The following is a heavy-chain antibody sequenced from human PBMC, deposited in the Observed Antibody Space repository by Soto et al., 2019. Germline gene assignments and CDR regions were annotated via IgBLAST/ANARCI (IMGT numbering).Heavy chain of an antibody. CDR2: IYYGGST. V-gene: IGHV4-59*08. CDR1: GGSFSPYY. J-gene: IGHJ5*02. D-gene: IGHD2-21*01. Sequence: SETLSLTCTVSGGSFSPYYWSWIRQPPWKGLEWVGYIYYGGSTSYNPSLKSRVTISLETSKSQFSLRLSSVTAADTAAYYCARLGEFFPVLGPWGPGNLVTVSS. CDR3: ARLGEFFPVLGP.